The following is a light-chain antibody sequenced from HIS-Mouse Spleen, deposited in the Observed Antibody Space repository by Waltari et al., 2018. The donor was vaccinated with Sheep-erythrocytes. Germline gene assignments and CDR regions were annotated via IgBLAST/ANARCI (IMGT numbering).Light chain of an antibody. J-gene: IGKJ2*01. V-gene: IGKV3-15*01. CDR1: QSVSSN. CDR3: QQYNNWPPKYT. CDR2: GAS. Sequence: IVMTQSPATLSVSPGERATLSCRASQSVSSNLAWYQQKPGQATRLLIYGASTRATGIPARFSGSGSGTEFTLTISSLQSEDFAVYYCQQYNNWPPKYTFGQGTKLEIK.